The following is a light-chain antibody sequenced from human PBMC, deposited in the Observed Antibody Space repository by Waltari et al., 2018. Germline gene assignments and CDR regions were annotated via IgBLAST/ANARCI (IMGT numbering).Light chain of an antibody. CDR3: TSFGSNTPVI. CDR2: EVS. Sequence: QSALTQPASVSGSPGQSITISCTGTSSDIGGYNYVSWNQSNPGKVPKLVVHEVSKRPSGISDRFSGSKSGNTASLTISGLQAEDEADYYCTSFGSNTPVIFGGGTKLTVL. J-gene: IGLJ2*01. V-gene: IGLV2-14*01. CDR1: SSDIGGYNY.